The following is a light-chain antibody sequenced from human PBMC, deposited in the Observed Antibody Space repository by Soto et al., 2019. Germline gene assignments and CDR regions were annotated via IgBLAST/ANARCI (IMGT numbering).Light chain of an antibody. CDR3: QQYGSSPLT. Sequence: IALTQSPGTLSLSPGERATLSCRASQSVTSSYLAWYQQKPGQAPRLLIYGASSRATDIPDRFSGSGSGTDFTLTISRLEPEDFAVYYCQQYGSSPLTFGGGTKVEIK. V-gene: IGKV3-20*01. J-gene: IGKJ4*01. CDR2: GAS. CDR1: QSVTSSY.